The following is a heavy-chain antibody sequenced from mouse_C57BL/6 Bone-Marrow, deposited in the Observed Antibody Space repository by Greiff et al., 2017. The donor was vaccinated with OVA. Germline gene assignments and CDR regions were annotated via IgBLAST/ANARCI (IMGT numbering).Heavy chain of an antibody. V-gene: IGHV1-63*01. D-gene: IGHD2-4*01. CDR2: IYPGGGYT. CDR1: GYTFTNYW. Sequence: QVQPQQSGAELVRPGTSVKMSCKASGYTFTNYWIGWAKQRPGHGLEWIGDIYPGGGYTNYNEKFKGKATLTADQSSSTAYMQFSSLTSEDSAIDYCARESYYDYDYYFDVWGTGTTVTVSS. J-gene: IGHJ1*03. CDR3: ARESYYDYDYYFDV.